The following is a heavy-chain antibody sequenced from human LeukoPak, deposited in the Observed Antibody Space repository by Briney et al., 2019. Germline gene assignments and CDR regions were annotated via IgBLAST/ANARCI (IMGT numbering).Heavy chain of an antibody. D-gene: IGHD3-22*01. V-gene: IGHV3-53*01. CDR3: ARGGDSSGYSPLDY. J-gene: IGHJ4*02. CDR2: IYSGGST. CDR1: GFTVSSNY. Sequence: GGSLRLSCAASGFTVSSNYMSWVRQAPGKGLEWFSVIYSGGSTYYADSVKGRFTISRDNSKNTLYLQMNSLRAEDTAVYYCARGGDSSGYSPLDYWGQGTLVTVSS.